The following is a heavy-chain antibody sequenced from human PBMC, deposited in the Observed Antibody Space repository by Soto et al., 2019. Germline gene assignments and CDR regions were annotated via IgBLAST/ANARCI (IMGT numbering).Heavy chain of an antibody. Sequence: QITLKESGPTLVKPTQTLTLTCTFSGFSLSTSGVGVGWIRQPPGKTLEWLALIYWDDDKRYSPSLKSRLTITKETSKNQVVLTMTNMDPVDTATYYCAHRRIAAAINAFDIWGQGTMVTVSS. V-gene: IGHV2-5*02. CDR1: GFSLSTSGVG. D-gene: IGHD6-13*01. CDR2: IYWDDDK. CDR3: AHRRIAAAINAFDI. J-gene: IGHJ3*02.